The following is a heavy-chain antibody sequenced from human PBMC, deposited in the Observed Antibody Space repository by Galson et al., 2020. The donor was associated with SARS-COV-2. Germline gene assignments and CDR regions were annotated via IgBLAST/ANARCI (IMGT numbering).Heavy chain of an antibody. CDR2: NYPGDSDT. J-gene: IGHJ6*02. V-gene: IGHV5-51*01. CDR1: GTRFTNYC. CDR3: ARLEGYCGGDCYPPSMDV. Sequence: GEFLNISCQASGTRFTNYCVAWVRPVPGKGLEWGAVNYPGDSDTRYSPAFEGQVTVSVDKSLGIACLQWSSLNASDTGIYYCARLEGYCGGDCYPPSMDVWGHGTTVTVSS. D-gene: IGHD2-21*02.